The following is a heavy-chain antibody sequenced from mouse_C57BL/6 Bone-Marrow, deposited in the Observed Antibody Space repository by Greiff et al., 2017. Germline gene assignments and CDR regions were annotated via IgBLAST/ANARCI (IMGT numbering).Heavy chain of an antibody. D-gene: IGHD2-3*01. V-gene: IGHV1-81*01. CDR1: GYTFTSYG. J-gene: IGHJ2*01. CDR3: ARGDGYYAFFDD. Sequence: VQRVESGAELARPGASVKLSCKASGYTFTSYGISWVKQRTGQGLEWIGEIYPRSGTTYYNEKFKGKATLTADKSSSTAYMELRSLTSEDSAVYFCARGDGYYAFFDDWGQGTTLTVSS. CDR2: IYPRSGTT.